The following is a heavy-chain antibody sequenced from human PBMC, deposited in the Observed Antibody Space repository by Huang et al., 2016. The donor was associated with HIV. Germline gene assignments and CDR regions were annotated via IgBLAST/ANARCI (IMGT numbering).Heavy chain of an antibody. V-gene: IGHV3-30-3*01. CDR2: IANDGSNN. Sequence: QVQLVESGGGVVQPGRSLRLSCAASGFPFNTHAMHWVRQAPGKGLDWVEVIANDGSNNYYADSVKGRFTISRDSSKSTLFLHMTSLRTEDTAVYYCARAKDTWDAYDIWGQETMVIVSS. J-gene: IGHJ3*02. CDR3: ARAKDTWDAYDI. D-gene: IGHD5-18*01. CDR1: GFPFNTHA.